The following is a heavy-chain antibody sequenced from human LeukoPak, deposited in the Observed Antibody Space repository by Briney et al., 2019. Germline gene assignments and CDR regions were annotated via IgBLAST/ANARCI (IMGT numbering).Heavy chain of an antibody. Sequence: GGSLRLSCAASEFTFSSYSMNWVRQAPGKGLEWVSYISSSSSTIYYADSVKGRFTISRDNAKNSLYLQMNSLKTEDTAVYYCTTKGIKLGYCSGGSCLDALWGQGTLVTVSS. CDR1: EFTFSSYS. V-gene: IGHV3-48*01. CDR3: TTKGIKLGYCSGGSCLDAL. D-gene: IGHD2-15*01. J-gene: IGHJ4*02. CDR2: ISSSSSTI.